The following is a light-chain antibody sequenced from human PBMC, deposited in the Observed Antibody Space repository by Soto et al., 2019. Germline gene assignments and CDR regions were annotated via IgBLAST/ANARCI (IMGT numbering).Light chain of an antibody. CDR2: DVT. CDR1: SSDVGSFNY. J-gene: IGLJ1*01. V-gene: IGLV2-11*01. Sequence: QSALTQPRSVSGSPGRSVATSCNGTSSDVGSFNYVSWYQQHPDKAPKLMIYDVTKRPSGVPDRFSGSKSGNTASLTISGLQAEDEADYYCCSYAGSPYVFGTGTKVTVL. CDR3: CSYAGSPYV.